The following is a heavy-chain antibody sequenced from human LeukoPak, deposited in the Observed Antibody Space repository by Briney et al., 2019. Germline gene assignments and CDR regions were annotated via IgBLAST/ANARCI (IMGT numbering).Heavy chain of an antibody. V-gene: IGHV3-23*01. CDR2: ISGNGGST. D-gene: IGHD6-19*01. CDR1: GFTFSSYA. J-gene: IGHJ6*01. Sequence: GGSLRLSCTASGFTFSSYAMTGVRLAPWKGLEWVSVISGNGGSTYYADSVKVRFTISRDNSKNTLYLQMSSLISEDTAVYYCAKGPYGSGWPSSFHYYGMDVWGQGTAVTVYS. CDR3: AKGPYGSGWPSSFHYYGMDV.